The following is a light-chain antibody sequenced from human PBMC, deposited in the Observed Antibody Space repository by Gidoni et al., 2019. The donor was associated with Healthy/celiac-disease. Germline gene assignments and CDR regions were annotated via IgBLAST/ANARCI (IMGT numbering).Light chain of an antibody. J-gene: IGKJ2*01. V-gene: IGKV3-20*01. Sequence: EIVLTQSPGTLSLSPGERATLSCRASQSVSSSYLAWYQQTPGQAPRLLIYGASSSATGIPDRFSGSGSGTDFTLTISRLEPDDFAVYYCQQYGSSPPYTFGQGTKLEIK. CDR2: GAS. CDR1: QSVSSSY. CDR3: QQYGSSPPYT.